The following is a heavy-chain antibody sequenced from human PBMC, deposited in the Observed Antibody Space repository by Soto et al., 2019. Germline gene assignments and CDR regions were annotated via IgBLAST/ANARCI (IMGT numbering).Heavy chain of an antibody. CDR1: GFTFSSFA. J-gene: IGHJ6*03. Sequence: VQILESGGGAVQPGGSLRLSCAASGFTFSSFAMSWVRQAPGKGLEWVSEITGGTSTTYYADSVKGRFIISRDNSKNTLQLQTSSLRAEETAVYYCAKAASSSPSYMAVWGKGTTVPVSS. CDR2: ITGGTSTT. D-gene: IGHD2-2*01. CDR3: AKAASSSPSYMAV. V-gene: IGHV3-23*01.